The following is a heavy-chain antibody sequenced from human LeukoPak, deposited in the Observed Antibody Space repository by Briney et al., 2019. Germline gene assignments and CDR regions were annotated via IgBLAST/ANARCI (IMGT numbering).Heavy chain of an antibody. CDR3: ARAAGDSSGYYPNWFDP. Sequence: GGSLGLSCAASGFTFSSYSVNWVRQAPGKGLEWVSSISSSSSYIYYADSVKGRFTISRDNAKNSLYLQMNSLRAEDTAVYYCARAAGDSSGYYPNWFDPWGQGTLVTVSS. V-gene: IGHV3-21*01. CDR1: GFTFSSYS. CDR2: ISSSSSYI. J-gene: IGHJ5*02. D-gene: IGHD3-22*01.